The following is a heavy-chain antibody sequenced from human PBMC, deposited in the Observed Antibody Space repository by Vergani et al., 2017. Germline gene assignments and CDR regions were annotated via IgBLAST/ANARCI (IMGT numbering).Heavy chain of an antibody. D-gene: IGHD1-26*01. CDR1: GFTFSDYY. Sequence: QVQLVESGGGLVKPGGSLRLSCTASGFTFSDYYMSWIRQAPGKGLEWVSYISSSSSYTNYADSVKGRFTISRDYAKNSLYLQMNSLRAEDTAVYYCARDRNSGSFDYWGQGTLVTVSS. CDR2: ISSSSSYT. CDR3: ARDRNSGSFDY. J-gene: IGHJ4*02. V-gene: IGHV3-11*06.